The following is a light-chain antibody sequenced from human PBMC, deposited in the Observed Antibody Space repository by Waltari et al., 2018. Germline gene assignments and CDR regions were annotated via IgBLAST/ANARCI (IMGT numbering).Light chain of an antibody. V-gene: IGLV2-23*02. CDR1: SSDVGSYNL. CDR3: CSYGGSIWV. CDR2: EVT. Sequence: QSALTQPASVSGSPGQSITISCTGTSSDVGSYNLVSWYQQHPGKAPKLMIYEVTKRPSGVSNPLPGSQVWKPAFLENLWLQGEEEGDLYCCSYGGSIWVFGGGTKVTVL. J-gene: IGLJ3*02.